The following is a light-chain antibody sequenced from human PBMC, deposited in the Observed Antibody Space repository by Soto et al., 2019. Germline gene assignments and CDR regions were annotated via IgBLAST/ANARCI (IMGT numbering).Light chain of an antibody. J-gene: IGKJ4*01. CDR3: QQYNSYLT. CDR2: DAS. Sequence: DIQMTQSPSTLSASVGDRVTITCRASQSISSWLAWYQQKPGKAPKLLIYDASSLESGVPSRFSGSGSGTEFTLTISSLQPDDFATYYCQQYNSYLTLGGATKVDIK. CDR1: QSISSW. V-gene: IGKV1-5*01.